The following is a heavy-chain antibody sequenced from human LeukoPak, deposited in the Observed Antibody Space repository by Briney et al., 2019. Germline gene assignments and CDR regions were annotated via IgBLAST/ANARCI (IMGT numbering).Heavy chain of an antibody. Sequence: SETLSLTCTVSGGSISSSSYYWGWIRQPPGKGLEWIGSIYYSGSTYYNPSLKSRVTISVDTSKNQFSLKLSSVTAADTAVYYCARGPDDAFDIWGQGTMVTVSS. CDR2: IYYSGST. V-gene: IGHV4-39*07. CDR1: GGSISSSSYY. CDR3: ARGPDDAFDI. J-gene: IGHJ3*02.